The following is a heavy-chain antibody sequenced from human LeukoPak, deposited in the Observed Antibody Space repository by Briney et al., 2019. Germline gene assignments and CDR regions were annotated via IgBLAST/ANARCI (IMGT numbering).Heavy chain of an antibody. Sequence: GGSLRLSCAASGFTFATYAMSWVRQAPGKGLEWVSYISGSSVSIYYADSVKGRFTISRDNAKNSLYLQMNSLRDEDTAVYYCARSGSGSFPFDYWGRGTLVTVSS. CDR3: ARSGSGSFPFDY. V-gene: IGHV3-48*02. CDR2: ISGSSVSI. D-gene: IGHD1-26*01. J-gene: IGHJ4*02. CDR1: GFTFATYA.